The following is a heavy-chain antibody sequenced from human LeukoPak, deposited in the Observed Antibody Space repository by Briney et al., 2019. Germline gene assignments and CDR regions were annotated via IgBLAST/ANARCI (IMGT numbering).Heavy chain of an antibody. Sequence: ASVKVSCKASGYTFTSYAMNWVRQAPGQRLEWMGWINAGNGNTKYSQKFQGRVTITRDTSASTAYMELSSLRSEDTAVYYCARVMSSGWYYFDYWGQGTLVTVSS. D-gene: IGHD6-19*01. CDR3: ARVMSSGWYYFDY. CDR1: GYTFTSYA. V-gene: IGHV1-3*01. CDR2: INAGNGNT. J-gene: IGHJ4*02.